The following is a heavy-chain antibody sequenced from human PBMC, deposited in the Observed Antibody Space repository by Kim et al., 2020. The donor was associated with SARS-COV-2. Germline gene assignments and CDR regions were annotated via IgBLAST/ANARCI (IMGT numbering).Heavy chain of an antibody. D-gene: IGHD5-18*01. CDR2: INHSGST. CDR3: TFQPRNGVDTAMDSVNDY. CDR1: GGSFSGYY. Sequence: SETLSLTCAVYGGSFSGYYWSWIRQPPGKGLEWIGEINHSGSTNYNPSLKSRVTISVDTSKNQFSLKLSSVTAADTAVYYCTFQPRNGVDTAMDSVNDYWGQGTLVTVSS. V-gene: IGHV4-34*01. J-gene: IGHJ4*02.